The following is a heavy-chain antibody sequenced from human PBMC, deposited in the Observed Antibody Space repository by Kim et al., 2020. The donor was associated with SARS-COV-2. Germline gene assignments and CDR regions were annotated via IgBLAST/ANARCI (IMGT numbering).Heavy chain of an antibody. J-gene: IGHJ6*02. V-gene: IGHV3-64*01. CDR3: ARDSAITIFGVVIINYYYGMDV. CDR2: ISSNGGST. Sequence: GGSLRLSCAASGFTFSSYAMHWVRQAPGKGLEYVSAISSNGGSTYYANSVKGRFTISRDNSKNTLYLQMGSLRAEDMAVYYCARDSAITIFGVVIINYYYGMDVRGQGTTVTVSS. D-gene: IGHD3-3*01. CDR1: GFTFSSYA.